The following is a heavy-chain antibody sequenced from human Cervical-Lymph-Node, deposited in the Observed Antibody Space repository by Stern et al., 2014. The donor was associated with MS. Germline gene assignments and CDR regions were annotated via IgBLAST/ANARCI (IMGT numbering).Heavy chain of an antibody. Sequence: QVQLVQSGSELRKPGASVKVSCKTSGYTFAYYGMNWVRQAPGQGLEWLGWVNTNTGSPTYAQGFTGRVVFSLDDSISKANLPIDSLKAEDTAVYYCVRLRKQMGNKYSFDHWGQGPLVPAPS. V-gene: IGHV7-4-1*01. CDR3: VRLRKQMGNKYSFDH. CDR1: GYTFAYYG. CDR2: VNTNTGSP. J-gene: IGHJ4*02. D-gene: IGHD1/OR15-1a*01.